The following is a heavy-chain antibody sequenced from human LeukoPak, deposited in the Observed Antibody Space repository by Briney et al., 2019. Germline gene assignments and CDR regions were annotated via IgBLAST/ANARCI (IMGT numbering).Heavy chain of an antibody. CDR1: GFTVSSNY. CDR3: ASGSGSYRTPYYYMDV. CDR2: IYSGGST. D-gene: IGHD3-10*01. V-gene: IGHV3-53*01. Sequence: GGSLRLSCAASGFTVSSNYMSWVRQAPGKGLEWVSVIYSGGSTYYAVSVKGRFTISRDNSKNTLYPQMNSLRAEDTAVYYCASGSGSYRTPYYYMDVWGTGTTVTVSS. J-gene: IGHJ6*03.